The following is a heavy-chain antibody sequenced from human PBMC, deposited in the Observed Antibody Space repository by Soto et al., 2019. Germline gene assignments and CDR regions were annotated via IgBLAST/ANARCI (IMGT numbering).Heavy chain of an antibody. D-gene: IGHD3-22*01. CDR1: GGTFSSYP. CDR2: TFPIFDRG. V-gene: IGHV1-69*05. Sequence: GASVKVSCKDSGGTFSSYPITWVRQAPGQGLEWMGGTFPIFDRGNYAQKFQGRLTITTDKSTNTAYMELSSLRSEDTAVYYCARRNTSGYLRYFDAWGQGALVTVSA. CDR3: ARRNTSGYLRYFDA. J-gene: IGHJ4*02.